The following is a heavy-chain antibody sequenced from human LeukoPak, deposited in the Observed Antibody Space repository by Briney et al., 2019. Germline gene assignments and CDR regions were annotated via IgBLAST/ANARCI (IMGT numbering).Heavy chain of an antibody. CDR2: ISWNGDSA. CDR1: GFNFDDYA. CDR3: AKGPDRRYSYGYYYHYYMDV. D-gene: IGHD5-18*01. V-gene: IGHV3-43D*03. J-gene: IGHJ6*03. Sequence: GGSLRLSCAASGFNFDDYALHWVRQVPGKGLEWVSIISWNGDSAYYAESVKGRFTISRDNRKNSLYLQMNSLRAEDTALYYCAKGPDRRYSYGYYYHYYMDVWGRGTTVTVSS.